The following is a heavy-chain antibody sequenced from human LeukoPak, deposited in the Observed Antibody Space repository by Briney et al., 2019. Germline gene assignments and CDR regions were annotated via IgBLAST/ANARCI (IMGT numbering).Heavy chain of an antibody. CDR1: GFTFSSYA. Sequence: PGGSLRLSCAASGFTFSSYAMSWVRHAPGKGREGVSSIGGSGGSTYYADSVKGRFTISRDNSKNTLYLQMNSLRAEDTAVYYCAKVETAAAATLRGFDYWGQGTLVTVSS. CDR3: AKVETAAAATLRGFDY. CDR2: IGGSGGST. V-gene: IGHV3-23*01. D-gene: IGHD6-13*01. J-gene: IGHJ4*02.